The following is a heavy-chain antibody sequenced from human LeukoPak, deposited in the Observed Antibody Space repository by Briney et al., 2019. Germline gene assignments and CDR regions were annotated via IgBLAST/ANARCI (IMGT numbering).Heavy chain of an antibody. D-gene: IGHD1-26*01. Sequence: GGSLRLSCAASGFTFSTLGMSWVRRAPGKGPEWVSGITGSGATTYYADSVKGRFTISRDNSQNTLYLQMNTLRAEDTAVYYCAKVVSGFHFDCWGQGTLVTVSS. CDR1: GFTFSTLG. CDR2: ITGSGATT. CDR3: AKVVSGFHFDC. V-gene: IGHV3-23*01. J-gene: IGHJ4*02.